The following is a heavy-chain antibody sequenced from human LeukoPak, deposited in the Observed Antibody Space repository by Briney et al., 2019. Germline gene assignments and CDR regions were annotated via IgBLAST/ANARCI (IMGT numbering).Heavy chain of an antibody. CDR2: MYYTGTT. CDR3: ARGGVTTIAQYDY. J-gene: IGHJ4*02. D-gene: IGHD5-12*01. V-gene: IGHV4-39*07. CDR1: GGYIRSLGYS. Sequence: SETLSLTCSASGGYIRSLGYSWGWIRQPPGKGLEWIASMYYTGTTYYNPSLKSRVTMSVDTSKNHFSLKLSSVTAADTAVYFCARGGVTTIAQYDYWGQGILVTVSS.